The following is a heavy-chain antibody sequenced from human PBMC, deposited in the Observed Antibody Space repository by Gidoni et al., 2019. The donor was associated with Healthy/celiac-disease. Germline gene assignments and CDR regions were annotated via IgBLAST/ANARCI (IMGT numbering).Heavy chain of an antibody. CDR3: AREEQLVRVGFDL. V-gene: IGHV3-11*04. J-gene: IGHJ2*01. D-gene: IGHD6-13*01. Sequence: QVQLVESGGGLVKPGGSLSLSCAASGVTFRDYYMSWIRQAPGKGLEWVSYISSSGSTIYDADSVKGRFTISRDNAKNSLYLQMNSLRAEDTAVYYCAREEQLVRVGFDLWGRGTLVTVSS. CDR2: ISSSGSTI. CDR1: GVTFRDYY.